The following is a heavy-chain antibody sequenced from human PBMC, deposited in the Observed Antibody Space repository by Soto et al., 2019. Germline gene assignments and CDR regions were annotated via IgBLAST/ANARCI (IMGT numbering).Heavy chain of an antibody. CDR3: ARGPAGDYGSGSYFGY. V-gene: IGHV4-4*02. D-gene: IGHD3-10*01. CDR2: IYHSGST. J-gene: IGHJ4*02. CDR1: GGSISSSNW. Sequence: SETLSLTCAVSGGSISSSNWWSWVRQPPGKGLEWIGEIYHSGSTNYNPSLKSRVTISVDTSKNQFSLKLSSVTAADTAVYYCARGPAGDYGSGSYFGYWGQGTLVTVSS.